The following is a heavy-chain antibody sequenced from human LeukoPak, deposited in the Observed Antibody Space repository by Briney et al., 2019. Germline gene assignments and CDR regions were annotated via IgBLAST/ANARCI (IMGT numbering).Heavy chain of an antibody. V-gene: IGHV4-59*01. Sequence: PSETLSLTCTVSGGSISSYYWSWIRQPPGKGLEWIGSTQYSRSTNYNSSLKSRVTISFDTSKNQFSLKVSSVTAADTAVYYCARGVSGYDWFLDYWGQGTLVTVPS. D-gene: IGHD5-12*01. CDR3: ARGVSGYDWFLDY. CDR1: GGSISSYY. CDR2: TQYSRST. J-gene: IGHJ4*02.